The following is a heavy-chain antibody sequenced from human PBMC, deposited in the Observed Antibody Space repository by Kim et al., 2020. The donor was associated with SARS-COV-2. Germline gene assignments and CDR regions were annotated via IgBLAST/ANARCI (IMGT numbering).Heavy chain of an antibody. Sequence: GGSLRLSCVDSGFTFNNYWVTWVRQAPGKGLEWVANIKRDGSERYYGDSVKGRFTISRDNAESSVYLQMNSLRSEDTAVYYCGISGIWGQGNLVTVSS. V-gene: IGHV3-7*01. CDR3: GISGI. CDR2: IKRDGSER. J-gene: IGHJ4*02. CDR1: GFTFNNYW.